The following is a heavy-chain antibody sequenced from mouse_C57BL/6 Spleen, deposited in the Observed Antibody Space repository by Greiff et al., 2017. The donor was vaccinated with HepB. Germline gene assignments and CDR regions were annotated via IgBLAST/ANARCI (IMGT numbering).Heavy chain of an antibody. CDR3: AAYYSNPYAMDY. J-gene: IGHJ4*01. CDR2: INPSNGGT. V-gene: IGHV1-53*01. CDR1: GYTFTSYW. Sequence: VQLQQPGPELVKPGASVKLSCKASGYTFTSYWMHWVKQRPGQGLEWIGDINPSNGGTNYNEKFKSKATLTVDKSSSTAYMQLSSLTSEDSAVYDCAAYYSNPYAMDYWGQGTSVTVSS. D-gene: IGHD2-5*01.